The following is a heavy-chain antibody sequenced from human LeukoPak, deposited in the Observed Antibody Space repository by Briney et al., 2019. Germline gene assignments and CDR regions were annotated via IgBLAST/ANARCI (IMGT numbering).Heavy chain of an antibody. CDR2: IYSSETT. J-gene: IGHJ6*02. Sequence: PSETLSLTCTVSGGSITGYHWSWIRQPPGKGLEWIGYIYSSETTNYKPSLKSRVTISADTSKNQFSLKLTSVTAADTAVYYCARPSSYYYYGMDVWGQGTTVTVSS. CDR1: GGSITGYH. CDR3: ARPSSYYYYGMDV. V-gene: IGHV4-59*08.